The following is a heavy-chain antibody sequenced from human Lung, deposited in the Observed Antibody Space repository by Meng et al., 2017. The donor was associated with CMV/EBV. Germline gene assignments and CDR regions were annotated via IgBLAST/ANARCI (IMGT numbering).Heavy chain of an antibody. CDR1: GFRFDDYG. J-gene: IGHJ4*02. CDR2: IRHDGTNK. CDR3: AKDLLLFGGPNAYFDQ. D-gene: IGHD3-16*01. V-gene: IGHV3-30*02. Sequence: GESLKISCAASGFRFDDYGMHWVRQTPGKGLEWVAFIRHDGTNKFYGDSVKGRFTISRDNSKNTVHLQMNSLRPGETAVYYCAKDLLLFGGPNAYFDQWGQGTLVTVSS.